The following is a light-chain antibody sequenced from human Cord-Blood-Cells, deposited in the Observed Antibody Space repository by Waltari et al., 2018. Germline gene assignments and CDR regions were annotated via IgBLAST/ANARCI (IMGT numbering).Light chain of an antibody. CDR2: KDS. V-gene: IGLV3-25*02. CDR1: ALPKQY. CDR3: QSADSSGTYPV. Sequence: SYELTQPPLVSVSPGQTARITCSGDALPKQYAYWYQQKPGQAPVLVIYKDSERPSGIPERFSGSSSGTTVTLTISGVQAEDEADYYCQSADSSGTYPVFGGGTQLTVL. J-gene: IGLJ7*01.